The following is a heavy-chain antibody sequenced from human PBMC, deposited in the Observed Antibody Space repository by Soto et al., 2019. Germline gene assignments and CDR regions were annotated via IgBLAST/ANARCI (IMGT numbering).Heavy chain of an antibody. CDR1: TTTFSSSF. D-gene: IGHD1-1*01. CDR3: AKEGHNFDVEV. Sequence: VGSLRLSCAASTTTFSSSFWHWFRQAPGRGLEWVSFHSNDGITKTYGDSVKGRFNISRDNSEKMVFLQMNSLRSDDTAIYYCAKEGHNFDVEVWGQGTTVTVSS. J-gene: IGHJ6*02. CDR2: HSNDGITK. V-gene: IGHV3-30*02.